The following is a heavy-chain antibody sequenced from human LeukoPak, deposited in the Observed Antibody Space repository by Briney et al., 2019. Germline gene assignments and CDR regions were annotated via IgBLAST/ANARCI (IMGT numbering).Heavy chain of an antibody. CDR3: AKGYYDYVWGSYYFDY. D-gene: IGHD3-16*01. CDR1: GFTFSSYA. Sequence: GGSLRLSCAASGFTFSSYAMSGVRQAPGKGREGVSAISGSGGSTYYADSVKGRFTISRDNSRDTLYLQMNSLRAEDTAVYYCAKGYYDYVWGSYYFDYWGQGTLVTVSS. J-gene: IGHJ4*02. V-gene: IGHV3-23*01. CDR2: ISGSGGST.